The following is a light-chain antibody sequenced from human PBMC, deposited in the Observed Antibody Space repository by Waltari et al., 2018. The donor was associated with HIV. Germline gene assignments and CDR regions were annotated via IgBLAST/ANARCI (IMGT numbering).Light chain of an antibody. Sequence: QSALTQPASVSAYPGQSITISCTGSSSDFRDFKYVSWYQHHPGKAPKLMIFEVFNRPSGVSDRFSGSKSGNPASLTISGLQTEDEADYYCSSYTVRNTWVFGGGTKLTVL. V-gene: IGLV2-14*01. CDR3: SSYTVRNTWV. J-gene: IGLJ3*02. CDR2: EVF. CDR1: SSDFRDFKY.